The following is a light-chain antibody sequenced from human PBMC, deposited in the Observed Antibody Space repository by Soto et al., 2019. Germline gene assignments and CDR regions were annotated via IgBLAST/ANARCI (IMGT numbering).Light chain of an antibody. V-gene: IGKV1-39*01. J-gene: IGKJ4*01. CDR2: AAS. CDR3: QQSYSTPPPT. CDR1: QSISSY. Sequence: DIQMTQSPSSLSASVGDRVTITCRASQSISSYLNWYQQKPGKAPKLLIYAASSLQSGVPSRFSGSGSGTDLALTISSLQPEDVATDCCQQSYSTPPPTFGGGTKVEIK.